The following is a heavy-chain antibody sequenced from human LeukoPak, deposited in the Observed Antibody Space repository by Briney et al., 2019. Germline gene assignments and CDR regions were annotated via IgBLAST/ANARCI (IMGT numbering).Heavy chain of an antibody. Sequence: ASVKVSCKASGYTFTSYAMHWVRQAPGQRLEWMGWINAGNDNTKYSQKFQGRVTITGDTSASTAYMELSSLRSEDTAVYYCARYYGSGSYDCWGQGTLVTVSS. J-gene: IGHJ4*02. CDR3: ARYYGSGSYDC. V-gene: IGHV1-3*01. CDR2: INAGNDNT. D-gene: IGHD3-10*01. CDR1: GYTFTSYA.